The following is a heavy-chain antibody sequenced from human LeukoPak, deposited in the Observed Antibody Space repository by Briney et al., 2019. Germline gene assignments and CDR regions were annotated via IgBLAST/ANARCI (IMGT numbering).Heavy chain of an antibody. V-gene: IGHV3-48*04. J-gene: IGHJ6*04. Sequence: GGSLRLSCAASGFTFSIYNINWVRQAPGKGLEWVSYISSSGSTIYYADSVKGRFTISRDNAKNSLYLQMNSLRAEDTAVYYCAELGITMIGGVWGKGTTVTISS. CDR1: GFTFSIYN. CDR2: ISSSGSTI. CDR3: AELGITMIGGV. D-gene: IGHD3-10*02.